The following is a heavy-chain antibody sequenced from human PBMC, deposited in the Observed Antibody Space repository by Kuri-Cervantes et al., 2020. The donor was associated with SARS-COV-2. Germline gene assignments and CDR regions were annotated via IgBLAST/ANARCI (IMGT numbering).Heavy chain of an antibody. CDR1: GFTFSTYN. CDR3: ARGPRVYDILTGYYCAFDI. J-gene: IGHJ3*02. CDR2: ISSSSSTI. D-gene: IGHD3-9*01. V-gene: IGHV3-48*01. Sequence: LSLTCAASGFTFSTYNMNWVRQAPGKGLEWVSYISSSSSTIYYAESVRGRFTISRDNVKNSLYLQMNSLRAEDTAVYYCARGPRVYDILTGYYCAFDIWGQGTMVTVSS.